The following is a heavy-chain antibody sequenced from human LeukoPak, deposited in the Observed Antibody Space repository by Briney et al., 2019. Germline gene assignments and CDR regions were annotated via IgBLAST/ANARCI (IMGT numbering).Heavy chain of an antibody. CDR2: IYDSGST. J-gene: IGHJ3*02. V-gene: IGHV4-61*01. Sequence: SETLSLTCTVYGDFISSGNYYWTWSRQPPGKGLEWIGYIYDSGSTSYNPSLKSRVTISVDTSKNQFSLKLSSVTAADTAVYYCACLPTADAFDIWGQGTMVTVSS. D-gene: IGHD4-17*01. CDR3: ACLPTADAFDI. CDR1: GDFISSGNYY.